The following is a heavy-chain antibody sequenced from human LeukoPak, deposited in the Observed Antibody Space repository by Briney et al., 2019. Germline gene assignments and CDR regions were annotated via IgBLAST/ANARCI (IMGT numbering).Heavy chain of an antibody. V-gene: IGHV1-18*01. CDR3: ARDVPSRSVTTNYYYYYMDV. D-gene: IGHD4-11*01. CDR2: ISAYNGNT. CDR1: GYTFTSYG. J-gene: IGHJ6*03. Sequence: ASVKVSCKASGYTFTSYGISWVRQAPGQGLEGMGWISAYNGNTNYAQKLQGRVTMTTDTSTSTAYMELRSLRSDDTAVYYCARDVPSRSVTTNYYYYYMDVWGKGTTVTVSS.